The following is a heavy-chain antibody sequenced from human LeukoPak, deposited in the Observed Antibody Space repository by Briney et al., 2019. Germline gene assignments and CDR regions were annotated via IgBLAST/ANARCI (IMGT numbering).Heavy chain of an antibody. Sequence: GASVKVSCKASGGTFSSYAISWVRQAPGQGLEWMGRIIPILGIANYAQKFQGRVTITADKSTSTAYMELSSLRSEDTAVYYCARVGYSHGYTPGYWGQGTLVTVSS. D-gene: IGHD5-18*01. CDR3: ARVGYSHGYTPGY. CDR1: GGTFSSYA. CDR2: IIPILGIA. J-gene: IGHJ4*02. V-gene: IGHV1-69*04.